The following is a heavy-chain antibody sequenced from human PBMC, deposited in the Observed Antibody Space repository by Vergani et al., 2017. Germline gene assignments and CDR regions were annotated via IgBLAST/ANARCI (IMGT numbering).Heavy chain of an antibody. V-gene: IGHV1-69*01. CDR3: ARGGRIAARPGQFDY. D-gene: IGHD6-6*01. CDR2: IIPIFGTA. Sequence: QVQLVQSGAEGKKPGSSVKVSCKSSGGTFSSYAISWVRQAPGQGLEWMGGIIPIFGTANYAQKFQGRVTITADESTSTAYMELSSLRSEDRAVYYCARGGRIAARPGQFDYWGQGTLVTVSS. J-gene: IGHJ4*02. CDR1: GGTFSSYA.